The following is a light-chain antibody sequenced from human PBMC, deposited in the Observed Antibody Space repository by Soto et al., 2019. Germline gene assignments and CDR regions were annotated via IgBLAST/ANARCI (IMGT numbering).Light chain of an antibody. V-gene: IGKV1-33*01. CDR3: HQYDDLPYT. Sequence: DIQMTQSPSSLTASVGDRVTITCQTSQNISKFLIWYQQSPGKAPNLLISDASNLEAGVPSRFSGRGSGTHFTLPISSLQPEDIGRYFCHQYDDLPYTFGQGTRLQIK. CDR2: DAS. J-gene: IGKJ2*01. CDR1: QNISKF.